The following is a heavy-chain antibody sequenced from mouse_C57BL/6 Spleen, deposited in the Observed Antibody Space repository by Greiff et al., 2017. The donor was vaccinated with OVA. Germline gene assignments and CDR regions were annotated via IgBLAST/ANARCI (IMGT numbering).Heavy chain of an antibody. Sequence: EVQRVESGPGLVKPSQSLSLTCSVTGYSITSGYYWNWIRQFPGNKLEWMGYISYDGSNNYNPSLKNRISITRDTSKNQFFLKLNSVTTEDTATYYCAREAPFAYWGQGTLVTVSA. CDR1: GYSITSGYY. J-gene: IGHJ3*01. CDR2: ISYDGSN. V-gene: IGHV3-6*01. CDR3: AREAPFAY.